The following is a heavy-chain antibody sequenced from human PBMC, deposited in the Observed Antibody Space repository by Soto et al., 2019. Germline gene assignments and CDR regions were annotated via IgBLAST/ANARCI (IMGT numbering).Heavy chain of an antibody. V-gene: IGHV1-3*05. CDR1: GYTFTSYA. CDR2: INAGNGNT. Sequence: QVQLVQSGAEEKKPGASVKVSCKASGYTFTSYAMHWVRQAPGQRLEWMGWINAGNGNTTYSQKFQGRVTITRDTSASTAYMELSSLRSEDTAVYYCAGESYGGEFDYWGQGTLVTVSS. D-gene: IGHD4-17*01. J-gene: IGHJ4*02. CDR3: AGESYGGEFDY.